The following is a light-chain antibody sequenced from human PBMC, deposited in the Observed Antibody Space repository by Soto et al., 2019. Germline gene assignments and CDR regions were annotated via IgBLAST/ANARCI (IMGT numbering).Light chain of an antibody. J-gene: IGLJ2*01. CDR3: AAWDDSLNGVV. V-gene: IGLV1-44*01. Sequence: QAVVTKPPSASGTPGQRVTISCSGSSSNIGGNTVNWYQQLPGTAPKLLIYSNNQRPSGVPDRFSGSKSGTSASLASSGLQSEDEADYYCAAWDDSLNGVVFGGGTKLTVL. CDR2: SNN. CDR1: SSNIGGNT.